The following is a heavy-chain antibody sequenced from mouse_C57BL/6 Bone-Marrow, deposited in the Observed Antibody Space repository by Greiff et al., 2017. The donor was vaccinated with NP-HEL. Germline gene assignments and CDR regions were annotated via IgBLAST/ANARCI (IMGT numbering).Heavy chain of an antibody. V-gene: IGHV1-74*01. J-gene: IGHJ2*01. D-gene: IGHD2-1*01. CDR1: GYTFTSSW. Sequence: QVHLKQPGPELVKPGASVKVSCKASGYTFTSSWMHWVKQRPGQGLEWIGRIHPSDSDTNYNQKFKGKATLTADKSSSTAYMHLSSLTSEDSAVYYCAISYGNSVDYWGQGTTLTVSS. CDR3: AISYGNSVDY. CDR2: IHPSDSDT.